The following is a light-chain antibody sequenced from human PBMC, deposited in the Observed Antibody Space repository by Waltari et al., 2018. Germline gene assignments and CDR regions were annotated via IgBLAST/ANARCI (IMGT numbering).Light chain of an antibody. CDR1: RPVLGAHDF. CDR3: SSYTVYNTWV. J-gene: IGLJ3*02. CDR2: DVK. V-gene: IGLV2-14*03. Sequence: QSALTQPAAVSGSPGSSITLSCDGTRPVLGAHDFVSWYRQPPGRAPEVLIYDVKSRPSGVPDRFSGSKAARTASLIITGLQTEDEGDYYCSSYTVYNTWVFGGGTK.